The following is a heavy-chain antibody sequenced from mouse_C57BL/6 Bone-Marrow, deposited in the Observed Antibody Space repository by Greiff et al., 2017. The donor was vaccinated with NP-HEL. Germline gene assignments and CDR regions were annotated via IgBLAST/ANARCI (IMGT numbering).Heavy chain of an antibody. Sequence: QVQLQQPGAELVRPGTSVKLSCKTSGYTFTSYGIHWVKQRPGQGLEWIGFIDTSNGYTKYNEKFKGKATLTSDTSSSTAYMQLSSLTSEDSAVYFCARGGNTVVWGAKGGQGTRVTV. J-gene: IGHJ3*01. D-gene: IGHD1-1*01. CDR1: GYTFTSYG. CDR2: IDTSNGYT. V-gene: IGHV1-59*01. CDR3: ARGGNTVVWGAK.